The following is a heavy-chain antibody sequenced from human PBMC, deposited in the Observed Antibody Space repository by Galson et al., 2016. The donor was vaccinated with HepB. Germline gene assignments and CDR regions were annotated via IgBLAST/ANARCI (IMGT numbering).Heavy chain of an antibody. J-gene: IGHJ4*02. CDR1: GFSFSSFG. CDR2: IWSDGSKK. CDR3: ARVGVSYYDTGSDY. Sequence: SLRLSCAASGFSFSSFGMHWVRQAPGKGLEWVAIIWSDGSKKYHADSVKGRFSISRDNSKKTLNLEMTSLRAEDTAVYYCARVGVSYYDTGSDYWGQGTLVTVSS. V-gene: IGHV3-30*19. D-gene: IGHD3-22*01.